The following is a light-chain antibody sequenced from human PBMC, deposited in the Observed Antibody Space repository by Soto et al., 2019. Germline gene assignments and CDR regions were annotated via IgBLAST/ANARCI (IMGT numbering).Light chain of an antibody. J-gene: IGKJ4*01. CDR1: QDIRSD. Sequence: AIQMTQFPSSLSASVGDRVTITCQASQDIRSDLGWYQQRPGKAPKLLIYATSSLQSGVPSRFSGSGSGTDFTLTISSLQPEDFATYYCLQDYSYPLTFGGGTKVEIK. V-gene: IGKV1-6*01. CDR2: ATS. CDR3: LQDYSYPLT.